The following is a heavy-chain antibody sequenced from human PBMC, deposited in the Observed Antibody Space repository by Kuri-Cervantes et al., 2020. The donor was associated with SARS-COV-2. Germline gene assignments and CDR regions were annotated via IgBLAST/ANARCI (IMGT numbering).Heavy chain of an antibody. D-gene: IGHD3-3*01. CDR1: GGSFSGYY. Sequence: SETLSLTCAVYGGSFSGYYWSWIRQPPGKGLEWIGEINHSGSTNYNPSLKSRVTISVDTSKNQFSLKLSSVTAADTAVYYCARADDFWSGHGAFDIWGQGTMVTVSS. V-gene: IGHV4-34*01. J-gene: IGHJ3*02. CDR2: INHSGST. CDR3: ARADDFWSGHGAFDI.